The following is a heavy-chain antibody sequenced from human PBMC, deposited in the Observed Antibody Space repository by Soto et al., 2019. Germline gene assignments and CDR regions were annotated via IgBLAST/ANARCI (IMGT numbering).Heavy chain of an antibody. CDR2: INAGNGNT. D-gene: IGHD2-2*01. J-gene: IGHJ5*02. V-gene: IGHV1-3*05. CDR3: ARGYPSSVLVPAAMGGWFDP. Sequence: QVQLVQSGAEEKKPGASVKVSCKASGYTFTSYAMHWVRQAPGQRLEWMGWINAGNGNTKYSQKFQGRVTITRDTSAGTAYMELSSLRSEDTAVYYCARGYPSSVLVPAAMGGWFDPWGQGTLVTVSS. CDR1: GYTFTSYA.